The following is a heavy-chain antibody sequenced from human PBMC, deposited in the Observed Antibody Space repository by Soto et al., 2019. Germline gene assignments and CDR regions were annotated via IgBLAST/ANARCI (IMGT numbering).Heavy chain of an antibody. Sequence: PGESLKISCKVSGYSFSTYWIGWVRQKPGKGLEWMGIIYPLDSYTRYSPSFQGQFTRSVDKSTTTAYLQWSSLKASDSAMYYCGRIAPSTSFIDFWGQGTLVTVSS. D-gene: IGHD2-2*01. J-gene: IGHJ4*02. CDR1: GYSFSTYW. CDR2: IYPLDSYT. CDR3: GRIAPSTSFIDF. V-gene: IGHV5-51*01.